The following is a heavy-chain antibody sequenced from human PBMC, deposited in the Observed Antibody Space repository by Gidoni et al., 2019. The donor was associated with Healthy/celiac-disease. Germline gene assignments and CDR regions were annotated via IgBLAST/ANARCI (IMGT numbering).Heavy chain of an antibody. Sequence: QVQLVESGGGVVQPGRSLRLSCAASGLPFSSYGRHWVRQAPGKGLEWVAVIWYDGSNKYYADSVKGRFTISRDNSKNTLYLQMNSLRAEDTAVYYCASSSGYSSSWDYWGQGTLVTVSS. CDR2: IWYDGSNK. V-gene: IGHV3-33*01. D-gene: IGHD6-13*01. CDR1: GLPFSSYG. CDR3: ASSSGYSSSWDY. J-gene: IGHJ4*02.